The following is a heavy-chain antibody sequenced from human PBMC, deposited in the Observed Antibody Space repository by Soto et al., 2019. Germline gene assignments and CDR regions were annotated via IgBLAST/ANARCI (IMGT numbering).Heavy chain of an antibody. CDR1: GGTFSSYA. D-gene: IGHD6-13*01. CDR2: IIPIFGTA. Sequence: QVQLVQSGAEVKKPGSSVKVSCKASGGTFSSYAISWVRQAPGPGLEWMGGIIPIFGTANYAQKFQGRVTITADESTSTAYMELSSLRSEDTAVYYCAREPSAAAAAPYFDYWGQGTLVTVSS. J-gene: IGHJ4*02. CDR3: AREPSAAAAAPYFDY. V-gene: IGHV1-69*01.